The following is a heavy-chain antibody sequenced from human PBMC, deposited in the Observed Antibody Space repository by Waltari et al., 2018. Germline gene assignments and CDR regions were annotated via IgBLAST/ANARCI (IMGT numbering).Heavy chain of an antibody. CDR2: ISPNNGGT. J-gene: IGHJ3*02. CDR1: GYTFTDCR. D-gene: IGHD2-2*01. CDR3: ARKSSSTFDI. V-gene: IGHV1-2*02. Sequence: QVQLVQSGAEVKKPGASVRVSCKASGYTFTDCRIHWVRQAPGQGLEWMGWISPNNGGTHYAQKFQDRITMTRDTSISTAYMELSRLGFDDTAVYYCARKSSSTFDIWGQGTVVTVSS.